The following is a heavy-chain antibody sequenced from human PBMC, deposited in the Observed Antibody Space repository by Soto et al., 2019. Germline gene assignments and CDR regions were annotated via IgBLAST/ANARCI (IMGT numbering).Heavy chain of an antibody. CDR1: GFTFSQAW. Sequence: VGSLRLSCTASGFTFSQAWMTWVRQTPGMGLEWVGRIKSLSDGGTADYGAPVKGRFTLSRDDSRNTVFLQMTSLKTDDTAVYYCYIPFYYHSMDVWGQGTTVTVSS. J-gene: IGHJ6*02. V-gene: IGHV3-15*01. CDR3: YIPFYYHSMDV. CDR2: IKSLSDGGTA. D-gene: IGHD3-10*01.